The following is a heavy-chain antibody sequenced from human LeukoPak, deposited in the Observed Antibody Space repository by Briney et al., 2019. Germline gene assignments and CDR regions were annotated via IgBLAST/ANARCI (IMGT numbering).Heavy chain of an antibody. Sequence: GGSLRLSCAASGFTFSSYAMSWVRQAPGKGLEWVSAISGSGGSTYYADSVKGRFTISRDNSKNTLYLQMNSLRAEDTAVYYCARGGDVNYYGSGTLGYWGQGTLVTVSS. CDR2: ISGSGGST. D-gene: IGHD3-10*01. CDR3: ARGGDVNYYGSGTLGY. V-gene: IGHV3-23*01. CDR1: GFTFSSYA. J-gene: IGHJ4*02.